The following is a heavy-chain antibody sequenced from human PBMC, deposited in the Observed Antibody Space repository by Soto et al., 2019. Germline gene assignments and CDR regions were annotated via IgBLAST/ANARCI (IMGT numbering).Heavy chain of an antibody. CDR1: SGSFSGHY. J-gene: IGHJ4*02. CDR3: ARQGGYVFDY. D-gene: IGHD1-1*01. V-gene: IGHV4-34*01. Sequence: QVQLQQWGAGLLKPSETLSLTCAVYSGSFSGHYWSWIRQPPGKDLEWIGEIYHGLSIVYNPSLKSRVTISGDSSKNQCSLKLSSVTAADTAVYYCARQGGYVFDYWGQGTLVTVSS. CDR2: IYHGLSI.